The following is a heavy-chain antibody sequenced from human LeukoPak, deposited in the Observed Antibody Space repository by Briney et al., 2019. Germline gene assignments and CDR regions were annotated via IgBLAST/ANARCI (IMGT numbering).Heavy chain of an antibody. CDR3: ARGDYSGSYWRY. CDR2: MYYSSGNT. Sequence: SETLSLTCTVSGGSISSSTYYWGWIRQPPGKGLEWIGGMYYSSGNTYYNPSLKSRVTISVGTSKNQFSLKLSSVTAADTAVYYCARGDYSGSYWRYWGQGTLVTVSS. CDR1: GGSISSSTYY. V-gene: IGHV4-39*07. D-gene: IGHD1-26*01. J-gene: IGHJ4*02.